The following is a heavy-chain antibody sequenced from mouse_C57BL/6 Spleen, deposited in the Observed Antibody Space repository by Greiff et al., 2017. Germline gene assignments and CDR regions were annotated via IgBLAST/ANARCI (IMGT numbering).Heavy chain of an antibody. CDR2: INPSSGYT. D-gene: IGHD1-3*01. J-gene: IGHJ3*01. CDR3: ARDNYVAWFAY. V-gene: IGHV1-4*01. Sequence: LEESGAELARPGASVKMSCKASGYTFTSYTMHWVKQRPGQGLEWIGYINPSSGYTKYNQKFKDKATLTADKSSSTAYMQLSSLTSEDSAVYYCARDNYVAWFAYWGQGTLVTVSA. CDR1: GYTFTSYT.